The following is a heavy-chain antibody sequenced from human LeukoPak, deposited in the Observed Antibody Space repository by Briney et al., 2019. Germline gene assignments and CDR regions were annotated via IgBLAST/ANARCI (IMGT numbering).Heavy chain of an antibody. J-gene: IGHJ3*02. V-gene: IGHV1-69*04. CDR2: IIPILGIA. CDR3: ARTTAMVQDAFDI. Sequence: SVKVSCKASGGTFSSYAISWVRQAPGQGLEWMGRIIPILGIANYAQKFQGRVTITADKSTSTAYMELSSLRSEDTAVYYCARTTAMVQDAFDIWGQGTMVTVSS. D-gene: IGHD5-18*01. CDR1: GGTFSSYA.